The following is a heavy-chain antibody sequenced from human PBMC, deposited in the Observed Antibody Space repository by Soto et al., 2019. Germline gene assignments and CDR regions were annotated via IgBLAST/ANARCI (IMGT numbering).Heavy chain of an antibody. Sequence: QVQLQESGPGLVKPSQTLSLTCTVSGGSISSGGYYWSWIRQHPGKGLEWIGYIYYSGSTYYNPSLKRRVTISVDTSKNQFSLKLSSVTAADTAVYYCARGYYDILTGPIDYWGQGTLVTVSS. CDR1: GGSISSGGYY. CDR2: IYYSGST. CDR3: ARGYYDILTGPIDY. J-gene: IGHJ4*02. D-gene: IGHD3-9*01. V-gene: IGHV4-31*03.